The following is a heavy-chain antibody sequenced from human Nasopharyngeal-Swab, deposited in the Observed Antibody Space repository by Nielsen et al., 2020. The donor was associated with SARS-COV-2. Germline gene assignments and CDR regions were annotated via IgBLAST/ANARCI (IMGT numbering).Heavy chain of an antibody. CDR1: GFTFSSYG. V-gene: IGHV3-30*18. CDR2: ISYDGSNK. CDR3: AKEGIYDFWSGPQGPCDY. J-gene: IGHJ4*02. D-gene: IGHD3-3*01. Sequence: GESLKISCAASGFTFSSYGMQLVRQAPGKGLEWVAVISYDGSNKYYADSVQGRFTISRDNSKNTLYLQMNSLRAEDTAVYYCAKEGIYDFWSGPQGPCDYWGQGTLVTVSS.